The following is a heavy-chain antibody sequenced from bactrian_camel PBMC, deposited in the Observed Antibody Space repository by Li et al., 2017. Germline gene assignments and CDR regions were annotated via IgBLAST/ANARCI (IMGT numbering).Heavy chain of an antibody. CDR1: GYTYNYKY. V-gene: IGHV3S40*01. CDR2: IEGDGSGTT. J-gene: IGHJ4*01. Sequence: VQLVESGGGSVQTGESLNLSCVASGYTYNYKYMGWVRQAPGKEREGIARIEGDGSGTTTYADSVRGRFTISYDPDAKTLSLQMDSLKPDDSGVYYCAAGNPSLYEGSWKVPAEYDDWGQGTQVTVS. D-gene: IGHD2*01. CDR3: AAGNPSLYEGSWKVPAEYDD.